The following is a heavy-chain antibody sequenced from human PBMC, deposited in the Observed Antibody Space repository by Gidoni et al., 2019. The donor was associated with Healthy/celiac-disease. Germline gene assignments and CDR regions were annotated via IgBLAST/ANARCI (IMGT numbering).Heavy chain of an antibody. CDR1: GFTFRSYG. D-gene: IGHD3-10*01. CDR3: AKDGYYGSGTGDYYYYGMDV. Sequence: QVQLVESGGGVVQPGRSLRLSCAASGFTFRSYGLPWVRQAPGKGLEWVAVISYDGSNKYYADSVKGRFTISRDNSKNMLYLQMNSLRAEDTAVYYCAKDGYYGSGTGDYYYYGMDVWGQGTTVTVSS. J-gene: IGHJ6*02. V-gene: IGHV3-30*18. CDR2: ISYDGSNK.